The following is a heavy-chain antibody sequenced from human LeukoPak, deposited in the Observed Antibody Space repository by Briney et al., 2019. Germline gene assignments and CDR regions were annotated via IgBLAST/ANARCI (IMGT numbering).Heavy chain of an antibody. CDR1: GFTFSSYA. Sequence: GGPLRLSCAASGFTFSSYAMSWVRQAPGKGLEWVSAISGSGGSTYYADSVKGRFTISRDNSKNTLYLQMNSLRAEDTAVYYCAKPITMVRGVKPDYRGQGTLVTVSS. D-gene: IGHD3-10*01. J-gene: IGHJ4*02. CDR3: AKPITMVRGVKPDY. CDR2: ISGSGGST. V-gene: IGHV3-23*01.